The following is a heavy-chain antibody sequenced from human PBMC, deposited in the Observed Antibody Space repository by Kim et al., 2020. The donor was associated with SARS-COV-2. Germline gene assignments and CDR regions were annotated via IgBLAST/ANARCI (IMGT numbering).Heavy chain of an antibody. CDR2: ISYDGSNK. J-gene: IGHJ4*02. CDR3: TRSPVITKGGFDY. V-gene: IGHV3-30*04. CDR1: GFTFSSYA. Sequence: GGSLRLSCRDSGFTFSSYAMHWVRQAPGKGLEWVAVISYDGSNKYYADSVKGRFTISRDNSKNTVYLQMNSLRAEDTAMFYCTRSPVITKGGFDYWGQGTLVTVSS. D-gene: IGHD3-22*01.